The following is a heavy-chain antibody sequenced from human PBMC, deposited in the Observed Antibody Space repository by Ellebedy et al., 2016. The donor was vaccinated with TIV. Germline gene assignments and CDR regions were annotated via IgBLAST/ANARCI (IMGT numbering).Heavy chain of an antibody. J-gene: IGHJ5*01. D-gene: IGHD2-2*01. Sequence: GESLKISCAASGFTFSLNWMTWVRQAPGKGLEWVSAVGGGDDRTFYADAVKGRFTISRDNSKNTVTLQMQSLRAEDTALYYCAKGHTASFFYLFDSWGQGTLVTVSS. CDR3: AKGHTASFFYLFDS. CDR2: VGGGDDRT. V-gene: IGHV3-23*01. CDR1: GFTFSLNW.